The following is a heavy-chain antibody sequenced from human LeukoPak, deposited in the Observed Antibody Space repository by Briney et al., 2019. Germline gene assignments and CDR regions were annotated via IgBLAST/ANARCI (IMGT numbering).Heavy chain of an antibody. V-gene: IGHV3-30*02. CDR1: GFTFSGYG. CDR3: AKGPTSGSPRAAY. J-gene: IGHJ4*02. CDR2: IRYDGSDE. Sequence: GGSLRLSCAASGFTFSGYGMHWVRQAPGKGLEWVGYIRYDGSDEYYADSVQGRFTISRDNSKNTLYLQMNSLRGEDTAVYYCAKGPTSGSPRAAYWGQGILVTVSS. D-gene: IGHD2-15*01.